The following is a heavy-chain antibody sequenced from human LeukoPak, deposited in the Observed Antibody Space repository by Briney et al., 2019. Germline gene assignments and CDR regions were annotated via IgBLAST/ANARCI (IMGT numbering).Heavy chain of an antibody. D-gene: IGHD1-7*01. CDR1: GGTFSSYT. V-gene: IGHV1-69*04. CDR2: IIPILGIA. J-gene: IGHJ4*02. CDR3: ARDRAGTTFLGSTLVY. Sequence: SVKVSCKASGGTFSSYTISWVRQAPGQGLEWVGRIIPILGIANYAQKFQGRVTITADKSTSTAYMELSSLRSEDTAVYYCARDRAGTTFLGSTLVYWGQGTLVTVSS.